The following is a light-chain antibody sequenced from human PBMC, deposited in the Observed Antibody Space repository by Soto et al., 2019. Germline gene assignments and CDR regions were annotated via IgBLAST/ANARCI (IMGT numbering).Light chain of an antibody. Sequence: QPVLTQSSSASASLGSSVKLTCTLSSGHSSYIIAWHQQQPGKAPRYLMKLEGSGSYNKGSGVPDRLSGSSSGADRYLTISNLQFEDEADYYCETWDINTHVVFGGGTKLTVL. V-gene: IGLV4-60*02. CDR2: LEGSGSY. CDR1: SGHSSYI. CDR3: ETWDINTHVV. J-gene: IGLJ2*01.